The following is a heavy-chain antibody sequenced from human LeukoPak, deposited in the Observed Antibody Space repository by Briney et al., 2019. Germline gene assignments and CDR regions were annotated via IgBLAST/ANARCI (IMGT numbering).Heavy chain of an antibody. CDR2: ISWDGGRT. Sequence: GGSLRLSCAASGFTFDDSTMHWVRQAPGKGLEWVSLISWDGGRTYYADSVKGRFTISRDNSKNSLYLQMNSLRTEDTALYYCAKARGEGTSFDFWGQGTLVTVSS. CDR3: AKARGEGTSFDF. CDR1: GFTFDDST. D-gene: IGHD2-2*01. J-gene: IGHJ4*02. V-gene: IGHV3-43*01.